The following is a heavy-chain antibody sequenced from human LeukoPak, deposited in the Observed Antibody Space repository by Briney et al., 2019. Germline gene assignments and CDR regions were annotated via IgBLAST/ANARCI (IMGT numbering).Heavy chain of an antibody. CDR1: GYTFTRYD. CDR3: ARPYSSGSYWYFDL. CDR2: INPNRGGT. D-gene: IGHD6-19*01. V-gene: IGHV1-2*02. J-gene: IGHJ2*01. Sequence: ASVKVSCKAAGYTFTRYDMHRVRQAPGQGREGMGGINPNRGGTNNVQKFQGRGTITRDTEISTAYMELSRLRSDDTAVYYCARPYSSGSYWYFDLWGRGTLVTVSS.